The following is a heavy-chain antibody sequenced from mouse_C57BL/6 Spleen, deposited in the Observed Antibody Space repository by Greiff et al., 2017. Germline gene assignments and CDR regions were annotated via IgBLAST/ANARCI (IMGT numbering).Heavy chain of an antibody. Sequence: EVQGVESGGGLVKPGGSLTLSCAASGFTFSSYAMSWVRQTPEKRLEWVATISDGGSYTYYPDNVKGRFTISRDNAKNNLYLQMSHLKSEDTAMYYCARAWDTPFDYWGQGTTLTVSS. CDR3: ARAWDTPFDY. J-gene: IGHJ2*01. CDR1: GFTFSSYA. D-gene: IGHD4-1*01. CDR2: ISDGGSYT. V-gene: IGHV5-4*01.